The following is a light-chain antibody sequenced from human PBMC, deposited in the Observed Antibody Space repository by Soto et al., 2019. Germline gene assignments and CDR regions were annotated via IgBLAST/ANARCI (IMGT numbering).Light chain of an antibody. CDR3: AAWDDSLNGVV. J-gene: IGLJ2*01. CDR2: SNN. Sequence: QSVLTQPPSASGTPGQRVTISCSGNSSNIGSNYVYWYQQLPGTATKLLIYSNNQRPSGVPDRFSGSKSGTSASLAIGGLQSEDDADYDCAAWDDSLNGVVFGGGTKLTVL. CDR1: SSNIGSNY. V-gene: IGLV1-44*01.